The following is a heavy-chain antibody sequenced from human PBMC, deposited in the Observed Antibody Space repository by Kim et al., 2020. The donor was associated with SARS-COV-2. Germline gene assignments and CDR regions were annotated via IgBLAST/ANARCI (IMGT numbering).Heavy chain of an antibody. CDR3: ASRRGEAPYGQARPAQYYYYYGMDV. V-gene: IGHV1-69*02. D-gene: IGHD6-6*01. Sequence: SVKVSCKASGGTFSSYTISWVRQAPGQGLEWMGRIIPILGIANYAQKFQGRVTITADKSTSTAYMELSSLRSEDTAVYYCASRRGEAPYGQARPAQYYYYYGMDVWGQGTTVTVSS. CDR1: GGTFSSYT. CDR2: IIPILGIA. J-gene: IGHJ6*02.